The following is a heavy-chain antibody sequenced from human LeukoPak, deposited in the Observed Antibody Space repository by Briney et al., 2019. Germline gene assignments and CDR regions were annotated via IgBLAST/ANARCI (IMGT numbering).Heavy chain of an antibody. V-gene: IGHV3-23*01. D-gene: IGHD5-18*01. J-gene: IGHJ4*02. CDR3: APPAVDTTLAYYFDY. Sequence: GGSPRLSCAASGFTFSSYAMSWVRQAPGKGLEWVSTISGTGGSTYYADSVKGRFTISRDNAKNTLYLQMNSLRAEDTAVYYCAPPAVDTTLAYYFDYWGQGTLVTVSS. CDR1: GFTFSSYA. CDR2: ISGTGGST.